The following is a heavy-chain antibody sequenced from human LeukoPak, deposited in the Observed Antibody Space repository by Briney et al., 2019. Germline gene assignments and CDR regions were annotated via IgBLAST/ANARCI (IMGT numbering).Heavy chain of an antibody. V-gene: IGHV4-4*02. CDR2: IYHSGST. CDR3: ARAGYSSCFDP. J-gene: IGHJ5*02. Sequence: SETLSLTCAVSGGSISSSNWWSWVRQPPGKGLEWIGEIYHSGSTNYNPSLKSRVTISVDTSKNQFSLKLSSVTAADTAVYYCARAGYSSCFDPWGQGTLVTVSS. D-gene: IGHD6-13*01. CDR1: GGSISSSNW.